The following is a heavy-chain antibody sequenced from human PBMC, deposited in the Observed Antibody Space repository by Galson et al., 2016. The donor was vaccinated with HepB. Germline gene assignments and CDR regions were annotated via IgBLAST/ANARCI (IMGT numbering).Heavy chain of an antibody. J-gene: IGHJ4*02. D-gene: IGHD3-3*02. Sequence: SVKVSCKASGYTLNNYAINWVRQAPGQGLEWMGWVSAYIGNTNYAQNLQNRVTMTTDTSTNTAYMGLRSLRSDDTAVSYCARSNHVSLARATIAYYDYWRPGTLVTVSS. CDR1: GYTLNNYA. CDR3: ARSNHVSLARATIAYYDY. CDR2: VSAYIGNT. V-gene: IGHV1-18*01.